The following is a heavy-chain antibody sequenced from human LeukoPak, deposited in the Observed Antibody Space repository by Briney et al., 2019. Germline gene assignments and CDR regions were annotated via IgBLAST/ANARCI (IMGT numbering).Heavy chain of an antibody. CDR1: GGSISSSSYY. Sequence: TSETLSLTCTVSGGSISSSSYYWGWIRQPPGKGLEWIGSIYYSGSTYYNPSLKSRVTISVDTSKNQFSLKLSSVTAADTAVYYCARVVTMVRGFMFDPWGQGTLVTVSS. D-gene: IGHD3-10*01. V-gene: IGHV4-39*07. CDR3: ARVVTMVRGFMFDP. J-gene: IGHJ5*02. CDR2: IYYSGST.